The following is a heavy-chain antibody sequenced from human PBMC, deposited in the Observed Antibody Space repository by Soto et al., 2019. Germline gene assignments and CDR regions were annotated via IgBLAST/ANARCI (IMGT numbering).Heavy chain of an antibody. D-gene: IGHD2-2*01. CDR3: ARSPVRYCSSTSNNCADYYYYGMDV. CDR1: GGSISSYY. V-gene: IGHV4-59*01. CDR2: IYYSGST. J-gene: IGHJ6*02. Sequence: QVQLQESGPGLVKPSETLSLTCTVSGGSISSYYWSWIRQPPGKGLEWIGYIYYSGSTNYNPSLKSRVTISVDTSKNQFSLKLSSVTAADTAVYYCARSPVRYCSSTSNNCADYYYYGMDVWGQGTTVTVSS.